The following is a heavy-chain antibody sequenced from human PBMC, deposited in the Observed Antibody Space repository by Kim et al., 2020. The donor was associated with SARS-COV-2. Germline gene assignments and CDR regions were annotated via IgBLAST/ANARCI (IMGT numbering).Heavy chain of an antibody. Sequence: GGSLRLSCAASGFALSSYWMSWARQAPGKGLEWLANIKPDGSDKNYVDSVKGRFAISRDNAKNSLYLQMHSLRVEDTAVYYCARGGRADYWGQGTLVTVSS. V-gene: IGHV3-7*01. D-gene: IGHD3-16*01. CDR3: ARGGRADY. J-gene: IGHJ4*02. CDR2: IKPDGSDK. CDR1: GFALSSYW.